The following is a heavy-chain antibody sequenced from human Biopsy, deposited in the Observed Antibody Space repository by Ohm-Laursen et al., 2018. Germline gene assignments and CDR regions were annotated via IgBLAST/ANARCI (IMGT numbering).Heavy chain of an antibody. V-gene: IGHV3-9*01. Sequence: SLRLSCAAAGFKFDDYAMHWVRQTPGKGLEWVSGMSRNNGFIGYADSVRGRFTISRDNGQNSLYLQMNNLITKDTAVYYCARDISPSTFPENTLDIWGQGTMVTVPS. D-gene: IGHD2/OR15-2a*01. CDR2: MSRNNGFI. J-gene: IGHJ3*02. CDR3: ARDISPSTFPENTLDI. CDR1: GFKFDDYA.